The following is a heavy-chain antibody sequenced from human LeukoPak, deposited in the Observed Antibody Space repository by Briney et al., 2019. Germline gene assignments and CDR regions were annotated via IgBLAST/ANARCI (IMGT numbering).Heavy chain of an antibody. CDR2: IYYRGTT. Sequence: SQTLSLTCKVSSGSIRSGDFSWSWIRQPPGKGLEWIGHIYYRGTTEYNPSLKSRPSISLDTSKNQFSLRLASLTAEDTGVYYCARVSGRYYYGLDVWGQGTTVVVSS. J-gene: IGHJ6*02. D-gene: IGHD6-25*01. V-gene: IGHV4-30-4*01. CDR1: SGSIRSGDFS. CDR3: ARVSGRYYYGLDV.